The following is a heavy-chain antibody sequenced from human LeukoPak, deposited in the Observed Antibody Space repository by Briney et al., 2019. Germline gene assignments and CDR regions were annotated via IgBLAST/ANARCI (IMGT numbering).Heavy chain of an antibody. CDR1: GFTFSSCA. Sequence: PGGSLRLSCAASGFTFSSCAMHWVRQAPGKGLEYVSAISSNGGSTYYANSVKGRFTISRDNSKNTLYLQMGSLRAEDMAVYYCARAAMVTGPNWFDPWGQGTLVTVSS. CDR2: ISSNGGST. D-gene: IGHD5-18*01. J-gene: IGHJ5*02. CDR3: ARAAMVTGPNWFDP. V-gene: IGHV3-64*01.